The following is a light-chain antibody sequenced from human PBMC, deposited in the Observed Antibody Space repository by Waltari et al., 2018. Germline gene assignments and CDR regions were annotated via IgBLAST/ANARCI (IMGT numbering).Light chain of an antibody. Sequence: EIVLTQSPATLSLSPGQGATLSCRASQSVNTKLAWYQQKPGQAPRLLIYDAANGATGIPGRFSGRGSGTDFTLTISSLEPEDFAVYYCQQRSNWPPMYTFGQGTKLEIK. J-gene: IGKJ2*01. CDR2: DAA. CDR3: QQRSNWPPMYT. V-gene: IGKV3-11*01. CDR1: QSVNTK.